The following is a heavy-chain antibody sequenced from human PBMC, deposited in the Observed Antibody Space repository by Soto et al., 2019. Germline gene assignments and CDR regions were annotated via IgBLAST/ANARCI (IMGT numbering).Heavy chain of an antibody. CDR1: GGSISSSSYY. CDR3: ASNGYSGYEIWYFDL. V-gene: IGHV4-39*01. J-gene: IGHJ2*01. D-gene: IGHD5-12*01. CDR2: IYYSGST. Sequence: SETLSLTCTVSGGSISSSSYYWGWIRQPPGKGLEWIGSIYYSGSTYYNPSLKSRVTISVDTSKNQFSLKLSSVTAADTAVYYCASNGYSGYEIWYFDLWGRGTLVTVSS.